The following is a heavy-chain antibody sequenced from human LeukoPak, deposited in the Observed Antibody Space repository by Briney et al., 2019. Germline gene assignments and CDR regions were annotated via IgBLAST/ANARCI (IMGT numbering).Heavy chain of an antibody. V-gene: IGHV4-31*03. J-gene: IGHJ5*02. CDR1: GGSISSGGYY. CDR3: ARDRKLAARRGGGYNWFDP. D-gene: IGHD6-6*01. CDR2: IYYSGST. Sequence: SETLSLTCTASGGSISSGGYYWSWIRQHPGKGLEWIGYIYYSGSTYYNPSLKSRVTISVDTSKNQFSLKLSSVTAADTAVYYCARDRKLAARRGGGYNWFDPWGQGTLVTVSS.